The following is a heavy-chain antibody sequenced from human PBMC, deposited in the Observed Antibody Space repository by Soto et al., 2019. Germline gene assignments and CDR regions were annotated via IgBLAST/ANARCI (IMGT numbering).Heavy chain of an antibody. CDR3: ARAATYYYGSGSYYSLDY. CDR2: IYYSGST. V-gene: IGHV4-31*03. D-gene: IGHD3-10*01. Sequence: PSETLSLTCTVSGGSISSGGYYWSWIRQHPGKGLEWIGYIYYSGSTYYNPSLKSRVTISVDTSKNQFPLKLSSVTAADTAVYYCARAATYYYGSGSYYSLDYWGQGTLVTVSS. CDR1: GGSISSGGYY. J-gene: IGHJ4*02.